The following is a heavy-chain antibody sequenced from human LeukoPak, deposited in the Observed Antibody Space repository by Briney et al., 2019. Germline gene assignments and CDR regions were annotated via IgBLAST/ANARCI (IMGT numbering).Heavy chain of an antibody. J-gene: IGHJ4*02. D-gene: IGHD6-19*01. CDR3: ARDNEWLDY. CDR2: IYYTGST. CDR1: GGSISSGGYY. V-gene: IGHV4-31*03. Sequence: SETLSLTRTVSGGSISSGGYYWSWIRQHPGKGLEWIGHIYYTGSTYYNPSLKSRVTISSETSKNQFSLKLSSVTAADTAVYYCARDNEWLDYWGQGTPVTVSS.